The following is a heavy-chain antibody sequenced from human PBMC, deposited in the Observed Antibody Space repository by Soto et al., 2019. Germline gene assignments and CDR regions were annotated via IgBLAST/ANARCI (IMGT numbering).Heavy chain of an antibody. CDR3: AREIVTAGGNNYFDP. Sequence: QVQLQESGPRLVKPSESLSLTCGVSGGTVASSHWWSWVRQSPGRGLEWIGNVYHTGDTNFNPSLQGRVTLSVDKSNNQFSLRLTSVTAADTAVYFCAREIVTAGGNNYFDPWGPGTLVTVSS. CDR2: VYHTGDT. CDR1: GGTVASSHW. J-gene: IGHJ5*02. V-gene: IGHV4-4*02. D-gene: IGHD2-21*02.